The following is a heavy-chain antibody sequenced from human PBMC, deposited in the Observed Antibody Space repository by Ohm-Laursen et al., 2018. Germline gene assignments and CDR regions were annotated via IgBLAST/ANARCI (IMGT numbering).Heavy chain of an antibody. V-gene: IGHV1-8*01. Sequence: ASVKVSCKASGYTFTSYNINWVRQATGQGLEWMGWMNPNSGNTGYAQKFQGRVTMTRDTSISTAYMELSSLRSEDTAVYYCARAEPYCSGGSCYGDDAFDIWGQGTMVTVSS. CDR2: MNPNSGNT. D-gene: IGHD2-15*01. CDR1: GYTFTSYN. J-gene: IGHJ3*02. CDR3: ARAEPYCSGGSCYGDDAFDI.